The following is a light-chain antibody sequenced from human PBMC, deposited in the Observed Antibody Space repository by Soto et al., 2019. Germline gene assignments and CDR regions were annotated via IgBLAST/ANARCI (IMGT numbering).Light chain of an antibody. CDR1: SSNVGGYNF. Sequence: QSALTQPVSVSGSPGQSIAISCTGTSSNVGGYNFVSWYQQHPGKAPKLLIYEVNKRPSGVSNRFSGSKSDNTASLTISGLQAEDEADYYCCSYGGDRIFGGGTKVTVL. CDR2: EVN. V-gene: IGLV2-23*02. J-gene: IGLJ2*01. CDR3: CSYGGDRI.